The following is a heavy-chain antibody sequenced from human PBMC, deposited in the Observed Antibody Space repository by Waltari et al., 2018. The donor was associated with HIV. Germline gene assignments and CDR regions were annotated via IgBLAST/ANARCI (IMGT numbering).Heavy chain of an antibody. J-gene: IGHJ4*02. V-gene: IGHV3-7*01. CDR2: LKGDGRED. CDR1: GFALSKIW. Sequence: DVLLVESGGGLVQPGGFLRMSCVGSGFALSKIWMTWVRQIPGKRREWVGNLKGDGREDNYVDSVRGRFTVSRDNSENMFFLKMNELGVDDTAVYYCTTGTTDDNGGQGSLVIVSS. D-gene: IGHD3-10*01. CDR3: TTGTTDDN.